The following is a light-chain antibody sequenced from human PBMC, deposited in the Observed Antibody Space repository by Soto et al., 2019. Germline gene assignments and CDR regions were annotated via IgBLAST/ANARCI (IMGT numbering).Light chain of an antibody. CDR2: DAS. J-gene: IGKJ5*01. V-gene: IGKV3-11*01. Sequence: EILLTHSQGTLALSPGEGAALSCRASQSVSSYLAWYQQIPGQAPRLLIYDASTRATGIPARFSGSGSGTDFTLTISSLEPEDFAVYYCQQRSDSITFGQGTRLEIK. CDR3: QQRSDSIT. CDR1: QSVSSY.